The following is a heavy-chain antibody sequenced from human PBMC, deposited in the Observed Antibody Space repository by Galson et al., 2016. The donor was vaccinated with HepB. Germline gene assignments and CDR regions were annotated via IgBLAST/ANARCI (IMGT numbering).Heavy chain of an antibody. D-gene: IGHD4-17*01. CDR2: INQDGIEK. CDR1: GFTFSSYW. CDR3: SRSGEPS. V-gene: IGHV3-7*01. Sequence: SLRLSCATSGFTFSSYWMTWVRQAPGKGLEWVANINQDGIEKYYVGSVEGRITISRDSAKKSLYLQMDSMRAEDTAVYYCSRSGEPSWGQGTLVTVSS. J-gene: IGHJ5*02.